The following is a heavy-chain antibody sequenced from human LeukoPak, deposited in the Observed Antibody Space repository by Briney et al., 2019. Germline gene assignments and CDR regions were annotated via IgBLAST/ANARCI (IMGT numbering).Heavy chain of an antibody. J-gene: IGHJ4*02. CDR1: GDFITAYY. D-gene: IGHD3-10*01. CDR2: VYYSGST. CDR3: ARGRYYGSGTLVYFDY. V-gene: IGHV4-59*12. Sequence: SETLSLTCTVSGDFITAYYWSWIRQPPGKGLEWIGYVYYSGSTEYNPSLKSRVTISVDTSKNQFSLKLTSVTAADTAVYYCARGRYYGSGTLVYFDYRGQGTLVTVSS.